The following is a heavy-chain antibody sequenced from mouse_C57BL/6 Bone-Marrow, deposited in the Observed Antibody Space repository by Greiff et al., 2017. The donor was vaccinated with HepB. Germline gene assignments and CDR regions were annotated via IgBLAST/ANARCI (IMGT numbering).Heavy chain of an antibody. CDR3: AHYSNYFWYFDV. CDR2: IYPRSGNT. Sequence: QVQLQQSGAELARPGASVKLSCKASGYTFTSYGISWVKQRTGQGLEWIGEIYPRSGNTYYNEKFKGKATLTADKSSSTAYMELRSLTSEDSAVYFCAHYSNYFWYFDVWGTGTTVTVSS. D-gene: IGHD2-5*01. CDR1: GYTFTSYG. J-gene: IGHJ1*03. V-gene: IGHV1-81*01.